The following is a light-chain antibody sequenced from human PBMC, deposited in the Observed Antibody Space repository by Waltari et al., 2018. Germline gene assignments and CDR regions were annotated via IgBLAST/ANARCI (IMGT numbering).Light chain of an antibody. Sequence: DIQMTQSPSSLSASVGDRVTITCRASQSISTYLNWYLQKPGKAPKLLIYGASSLQSGAPSRFSGSGSGTDFTLTISSLQPEDFATYYCQRSYSTPFTFGPGTKVDIK. V-gene: IGKV1-39*01. CDR1: QSISTY. CDR3: QRSYSTPFT. CDR2: GAS. J-gene: IGKJ3*01.